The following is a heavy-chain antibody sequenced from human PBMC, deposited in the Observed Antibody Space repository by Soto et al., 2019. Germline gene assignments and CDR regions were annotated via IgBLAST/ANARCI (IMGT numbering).Heavy chain of an antibody. CDR1: GYTLTELS. J-gene: IGHJ3*02. V-gene: IGHV1-24*01. Sequence: ASVKVSCKVSGYTLTELSMHWVLQAPGEGLEWMGGFDPEDGETIYAQKFQGRVTMTEDTSTDTAYMELSSLRSEDTAVYYCATDLSSPKYSSSSVNAFDIWGQGTIVTVSS. D-gene: IGHD6-6*01. CDR3: ATDLSSPKYSSSSVNAFDI. CDR2: FDPEDGET.